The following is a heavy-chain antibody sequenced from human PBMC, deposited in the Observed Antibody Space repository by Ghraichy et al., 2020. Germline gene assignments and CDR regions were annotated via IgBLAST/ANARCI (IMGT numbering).Heavy chain of an antibody. J-gene: IGHJ6*02. D-gene: IGHD3-22*01. CDR3: AKVLAPITMTVAYGMDV. CDR2: IRYDGSNK. Sequence: LSLTCAASGFTFSSYGMHWVRQAPGKGLEWVAFIRYDGSNKYYADSVKGRFTISRDNSKNTLYLQMNSLIAEDTAVYYCAKVLAPITMTVAYGMDVWGQGTTATGS. CDR1: GFTFSSYG. V-gene: IGHV3-30*02.